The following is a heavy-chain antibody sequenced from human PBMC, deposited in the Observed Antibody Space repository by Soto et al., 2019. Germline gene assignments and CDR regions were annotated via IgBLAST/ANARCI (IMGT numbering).Heavy chain of an antibody. CDR2: MNSDGTST. CDR3: AKDLIANNGIWEPFDM. CDR1: GFTFSSNW. V-gene: IGHV3-74*01. J-gene: IGHJ3*02. D-gene: IGHD2-8*01. Sequence: PGGSLRLSCAASGFTFSSNWMHWVRQAPGKGLVWVSRMNSDGTSTIYADSVKGRFTISRDNSKNTLYLQMNSLRAEDTAVYYCAKDLIANNGIWEPFDMWGQGTEVTVSS.